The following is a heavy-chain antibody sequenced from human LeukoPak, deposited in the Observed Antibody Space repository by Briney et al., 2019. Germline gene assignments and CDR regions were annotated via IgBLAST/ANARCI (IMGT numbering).Heavy chain of an antibody. CDR1: GGSISSYY. V-gene: IGHV4-4*07. Sequence: SETLSLTCTVSGGSISSYYWSWIRRPAGKGLEWIGRIYTSGSTNYNPSLKSRVTMSVDTSKNQFSLKLSSVTAADTAVYYCARSPTAEWYFDLWGRGTLVTVSS. CDR3: ARSPTAEWYFDL. D-gene: IGHD1-14*01. CDR2: IYTSGST. J-gene: IGHJ2*01.